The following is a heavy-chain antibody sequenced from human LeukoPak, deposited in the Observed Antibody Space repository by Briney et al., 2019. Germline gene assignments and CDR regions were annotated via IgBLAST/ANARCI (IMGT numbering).Heavy chain of an antibody. CDR3: ARYRKDPTASGSLLPLDF. Sequence: KPSGTLSLTCPVSGGSISSDYWSWIRQPPREGLEGIGYIYNSGSTNYNPSLKNRVTISVDTSKNQFSLKLSSVTAADTAVYFCARYRKDPTASGSLLPLDFWGQGTLVTVSS. CDR1: GGSISSDY. V-gene: IGHV4-59*01. J-gene: IGHJ4*02. CDR2: IYNSGST. D-gene: IGHD1-26*01.